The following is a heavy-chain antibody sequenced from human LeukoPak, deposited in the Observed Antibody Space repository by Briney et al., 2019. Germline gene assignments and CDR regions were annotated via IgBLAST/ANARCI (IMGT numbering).Heavy chain of an antibody. CDR1: GFTFDDFG. CDR2: INWNGGST. D-gene: IGHD2-15*01. V-gene: IGHV3-20*04. Sequence: GGSLRLSCAASGFTFDDFGMSWVRQATGKGLEWISGINWNGGSTGYADSLKGRFTISRDNSKNTLSLQMSSLRVEDTAVYYCARDRSCTGGSCYMDVWGRGTTVTVSS. J-gene: IGHJ6*03. CDR3: ARDRSCTGGSCYMDV.